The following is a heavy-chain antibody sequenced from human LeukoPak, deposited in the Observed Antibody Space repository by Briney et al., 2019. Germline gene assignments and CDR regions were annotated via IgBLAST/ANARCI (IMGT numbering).Heavy chain of an antibody. J-gene: IGHJ4*02. CDR3: ARALSGGDCFDC. Sequence: GGSLRLSCAASGFTFSTYTMNWLRQAPGKGLEWVSSFTSSSIYIYYADSVKGRFTISRDNAKNSLSLQMNSLRAEDTAVYYCARALSGGDCFDCWGQGTLVTVSS. D-gene: IGHD4-23*01. V-gene: IGHV3-21*01. CDR2: FTSSSIYI. CDR1: GFTFSTYT.